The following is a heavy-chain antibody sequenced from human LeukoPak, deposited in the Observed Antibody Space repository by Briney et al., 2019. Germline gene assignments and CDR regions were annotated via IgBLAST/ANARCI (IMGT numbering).Heavy chain of an antibody. J-gene: IGHJ5*02. CDR2: IYYSGST. Sequence: SETLSLTCTVSGGSISSYYWSWIRQPPGKGLEWIGYIYYSGSTNYNPSLKSRVTISVDTSKNQFSLKLSSVTAADTAVYYCARASPTLRYFDWAPSGWFDPWGQGTLVTVSS. CDR3: ARASPTLRYFDWAPSGWFDP. CDR1: GGSISSYY. D-gene: IGHD3-9*01. V-gene: IGHV4-59*01.